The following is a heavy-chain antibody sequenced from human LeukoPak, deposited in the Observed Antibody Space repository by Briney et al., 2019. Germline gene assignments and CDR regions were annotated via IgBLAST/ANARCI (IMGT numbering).Heavy chain of an antibody. CDR2: ISAYNGNT. V-gene: IGHV1-18*04. J-gene: IGHJ4*02. CDR1: GYTFTNYG. Sequence: ASVKVSCKASGYTFTNYGISWVRQAPGQGLEWMGWISAYNGNTNYAQKLQGRVTMTTDTSTSTAYMELRSLRSDDTAVYYCARANYGDYQYYFDYWGQGTLVTVSS. D-gene: IGHD4-17*01. CDR3: ARANYGDYQYYFDY.